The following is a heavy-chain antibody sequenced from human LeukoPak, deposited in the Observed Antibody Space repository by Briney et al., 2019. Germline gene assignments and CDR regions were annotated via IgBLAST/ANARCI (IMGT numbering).Heavy chain of an antibody. CDR2: IYYTGGT. CDR3: ARVLADGYSDI. CDR1: VGSISSYY. V-gene: IGHV4-59*01. Sequence: SETLSLTCTVSVGSISSYYWSWIRQPPGRGLQWIGYIYYTGGTNYNPSLKSRVTISVDTSKNQFSLKLTSVTAADTAVYYCARVLADGYSDIWGQATMVTVSS. D-gene: IGHD5-24*01. J-gene: IGHJ3*02.